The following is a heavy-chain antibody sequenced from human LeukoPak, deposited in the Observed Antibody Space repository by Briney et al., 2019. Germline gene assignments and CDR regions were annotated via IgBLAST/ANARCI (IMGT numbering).Heavy chain of an antibody. CDR2: IYYSGST. V-gene: IGHV4-39*01. D-gene: IGHD6-13*01. J-gene: IGHJ4*02. CDR1: GGSISSSSYY. Sequence: SETLCLTCTVSGGSISSSSYYWGWIRQPPGKGLEWIGSIYYSGSTYYNPSLKSRVTISVDTSKNQFSLKLSSVTAADTAVYYCARLGSSSWYYFDYWGQGTLVTVSS. CDR3: ARLGSSSWYYFDY.